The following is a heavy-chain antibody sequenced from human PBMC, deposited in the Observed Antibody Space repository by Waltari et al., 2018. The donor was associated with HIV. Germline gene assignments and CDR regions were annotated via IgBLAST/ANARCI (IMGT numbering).Heavy chain of an antibody. D-gene: IGHD3-10*01. CDR3: ARGVSRKNVDANIWDYGLQMDFDY. Sequence: QVQLQESGPGLVKPSETLSLTCIVSSGSMDNYYWSLIRQSPGKGLACIGYVYNSGSAIYNPSLRSRVSMSLDTPGKQFSLKLISVTAADTAVYYCARGVSRKNVDANIWDYGLQMDFDYWGQGILVTVSS. CDR2: VYNSGSA. J-gene: IGHJ4*02. V-gene: IGHV4-4*08. CDR1: SGSMDNYY.